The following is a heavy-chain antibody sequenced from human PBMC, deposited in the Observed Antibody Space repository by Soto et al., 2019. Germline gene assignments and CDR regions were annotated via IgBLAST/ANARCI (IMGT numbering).Heavy chain of an antibody. CDR3: AAVDHYDSSGYLDY. CDR1: GYTFTSSA. Sequence: QMRLVQSGPEVKKPGTSVKVSCKASGYTFTSSAMQWVRQARGQRLEWIGWIVVGSGNTNYAQKFQERVTITRDMSTSTAYMELSSLRSEDTAVYYCAAVDHYDSSGYLDYWGQGTLVTVSS. J-gene: IGHJ4*02. CDR2: IVVGSGNT. V-gene: IGHV1-58*02. D-gene: IGHD3-22*01.